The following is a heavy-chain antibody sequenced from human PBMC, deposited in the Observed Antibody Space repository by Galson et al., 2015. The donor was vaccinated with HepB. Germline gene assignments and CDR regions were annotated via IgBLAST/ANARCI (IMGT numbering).Heavy chain of an antibody. CDR1: GFTFSSYS. D-gene: IGHD3-22*01. CDR3: ARNYDSSGYYLYDAFDI. Sequence: SLRLSCAASGFTFSSYSMNWVRQAPGKGLEWVSYISSSSSTIYYADSVKGRFTISRDNAKNSLYLQMNSLRAEDTAVYYCARNYDSSGYYLYDAFDIWGQGTMVTVSS. CDR2: ISSSSSTI. J-gene: IGHJ3*02. V-gene: IGHV3-48*01.